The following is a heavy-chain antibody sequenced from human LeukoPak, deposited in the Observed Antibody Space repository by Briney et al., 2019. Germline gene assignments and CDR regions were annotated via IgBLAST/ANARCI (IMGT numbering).Heavy chain of an antibody. D-gene: IGHD6-13*01. J-gene: IGHJ4*02. CDR1: GFTFSSYG. Sequence: GGSLRLSCAASGFTFSSYGMSWVRQAPGKGLEWVSAISGSGGSTYYADSVKGRFTISRDNAKNTLYLQMNSLRAEDTAVYYCARERAAAELKNWGQGTLVTVSS. CDR3: ARERAAAELKN. V-gene: IGHV3-23*01. CDR2: ISGSGGST.